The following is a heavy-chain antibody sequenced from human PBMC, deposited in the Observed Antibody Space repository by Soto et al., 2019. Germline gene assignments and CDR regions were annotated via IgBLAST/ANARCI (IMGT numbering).Heavy chain of an antibody. CDR3: ARGGEAPTDY. V-gene: IGHV4-34*01. Sequence: ETLSLTCAVDGGAFSGYYWSLIRPPPGKGLEWIGEINHSGSTNYNRSLKSRVTISVDTSKNQFSLKLSSVTAADTAVYYCARGGEAPTDYWGQGTRVTISS. CDR1: GGAFSGYY. J-gene: IGHJ4*02. D-gene: IGHD3-16*01. CDR2: INHSGST.